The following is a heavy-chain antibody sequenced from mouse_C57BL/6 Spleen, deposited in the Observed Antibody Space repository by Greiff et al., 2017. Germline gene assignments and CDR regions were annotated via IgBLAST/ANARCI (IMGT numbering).Heavy chain of an antibody. V-gene: IGHV1-15*01. J-gene: IGHJ3*01. CDR1: GYTFTDYE. CDR3: NCGSGYEAWFAY. CDR2: IDPEPGGT. Sequence: QVQLKQSGAELVRPGASVTLSCKASGYTFTDYEMPWVQQTPVHGLEWIGAIDPEPGGTAYNQKFKGKAILTADKSSSTAYMELRRLTSEDSAVYYCNCGSGYEAWFAYWGQGTLVTVSA. D-gene: IGHD1-1*01.